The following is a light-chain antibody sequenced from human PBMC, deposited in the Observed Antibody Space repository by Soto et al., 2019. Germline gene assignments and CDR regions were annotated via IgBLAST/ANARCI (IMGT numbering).Light chain of an antibody. Sequence: EIVITQSSATLSVAVVRRAALSGRASQSVSSSLAWYQQKPGQAPRLLISGASTRAAGIPARFSGSGSGTEFTLTISSLQSEDFAVYYCQHYNTWPWTFGQGTKVDI. CDR2: GAS. J-gene: IGKJ1*01. CDR1: QSVSSS. CDR3: QHYNTWPWT. V-gene: IGKV3-15*01.